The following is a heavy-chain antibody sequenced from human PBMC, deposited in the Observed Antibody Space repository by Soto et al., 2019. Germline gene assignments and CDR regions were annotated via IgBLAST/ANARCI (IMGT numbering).Heavy chain of an antibody. CDR3: AREGRPYGSGSYPDY. V-gene: IGHV3-21*01. CDR1: GFTFSSYS. J-gene: IGHJ4*02. CDR2: ISSSSSYI. D-gene: IGHD3-10*01. Sequence: EVQLVESGGGLVKPGGSLRLSCAASGFTFSSYSMNCVRQAPGKGLEWVSSISSSSSYIYYADSVKGRFTISRDNAKNSLYLQMNSLRAEDTAVYYCAREGRPYGSGSYPDYWGQGTLVTVSS.